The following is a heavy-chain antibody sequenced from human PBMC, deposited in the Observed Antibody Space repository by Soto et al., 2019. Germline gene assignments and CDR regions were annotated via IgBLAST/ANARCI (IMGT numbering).Heavy chain of an antibody. V-gene: IGHV2-5*02. CDR3: AHRPRSRWFGDFPFDY. Sequence: SGPTLVNPTQTLTLTCTFSGFSLSAYGVGVGWIRQPPGKALEWLALISWDNDERYSPSLKGRLTITKDTSKNQVVLTMTNMDPVDTATYYCAHRPRSRWFGDFPFDYWGQGSLVTVSS. CDR2: ISWDNDE. CDR1: GFSLSAYGVG. D-gene: IGHD3-10*01. J-gene: IGHJ4*02.